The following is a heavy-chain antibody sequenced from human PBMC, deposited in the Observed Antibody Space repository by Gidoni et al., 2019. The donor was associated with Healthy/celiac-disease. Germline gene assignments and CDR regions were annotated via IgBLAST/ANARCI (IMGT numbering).Heavy chain of an antibody. D-gene: IGHD3-3*01. CDR1: GFTFSSYA. J-gene: IGHJ4*02. V-gene: IGHV3-23*01. Sequence: EVQLLESGGGLVQPGGSLRLSCAASGFTFSSYAMSWVRQVPGKGLEWVSGISGSGDSTYYADSVKGRFTISRDNSKNTLYLQMNSLRAEDTALYYCAKDFRYYDFWSGFDYWGQGTLVTVSS. CDR3: AKDFRYYDFWSGFDY. CDR2: ISGSGDST.